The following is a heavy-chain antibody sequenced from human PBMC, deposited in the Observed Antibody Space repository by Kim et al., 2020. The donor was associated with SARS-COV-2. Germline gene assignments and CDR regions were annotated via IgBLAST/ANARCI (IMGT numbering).Heavy chain of an antibody. Sequence: ASVKVSCEASGYTFSGYDMHWVRQAPGQGLQWMGRINPNNGGTKYAQKFQGRVTMTRDTSTNTIYMELSRLRSDDTAMYYCTLGVLSYGTSDADYWGQGTLVTVSS. CDR2: INPNNGGT. CDR3: TLGVLSYGTSDADY. CDR1: GYTFSGYD. D-gene: IGHD3-10*01. V-gene: IGHV1-2*06. J-gene: IGHJ4*02.